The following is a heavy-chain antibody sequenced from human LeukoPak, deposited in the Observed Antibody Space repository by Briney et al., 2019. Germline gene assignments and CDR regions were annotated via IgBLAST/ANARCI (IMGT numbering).Heavy chain of an antibody. J-gene: IGHJ4*02. V-gene: IGHV3-23*01. CDR3: AKGTYGVIIGDFDY. CDR2: MTGSGGST. Sequence: GGSLRLSCAASGFTFSNYAMSWVRQAPGKGLEWVSTMTGSGGSTYYADSVKGRFTISRDNSKNTLYLQMNSLRAEDTAVFYCAKGTYGVIIGDFDYWGQGILVTVSS. CDR1: GFTFSNYA. D-gene: IGHD1-20*01.